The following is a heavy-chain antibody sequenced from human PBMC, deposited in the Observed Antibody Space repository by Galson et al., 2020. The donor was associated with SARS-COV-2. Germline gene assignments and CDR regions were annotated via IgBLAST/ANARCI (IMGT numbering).Heavy chain of an antibody. D-gene: IGHD3-9*01. CDR1: GYSFIYYG. Sequence: ASVKVSCKASGYSFIYYGISWVRQAPGQGHEWMGWIYANNGGTRYAQSFQGRLIMSRDKLTRTVDMELRSLRSDDTSVYYCVRDKGTDSLTDSFDPWGQGTLITVSS. CDR3: VRDKGTDSLTDSFDP. CDR2: IYANNGGT. V-gene: IGHV1-18*01. J-gene: IGHJ5*02.